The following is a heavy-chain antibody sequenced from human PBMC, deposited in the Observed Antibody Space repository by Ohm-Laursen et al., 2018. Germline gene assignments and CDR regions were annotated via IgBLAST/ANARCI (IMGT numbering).Heavy chain of an antibody. J-gene: IGHJ6*02. Sequence: GSLRLSCAASGFTFSTYDMSWVRQAPGKGLEGVSGISGSGATTYSADSAKGRFTISRDNSKNTLYLQMNSLRDEDTAIYYCAKGGVEQQMVRRYYYAMDVWGQGTTVTVSS. V-gene: IGHV3-23*01. CDR2: ISGSGATT. CDR3: AKGGVEQQMVRRYYYAMDV. D-gene: IGHD6-13*01. CDR1: GFTFSTYD.